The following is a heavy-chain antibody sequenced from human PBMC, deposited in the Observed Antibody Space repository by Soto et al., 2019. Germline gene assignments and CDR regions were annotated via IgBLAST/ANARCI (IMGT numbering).Heavy chain of an antibody. J-gene: IGHJ5*02. CDR1: GGSISSPNFY. V-gene: IGHV4-31*03. CDR3: ARDTTEYCSGGSCYSGDRLDP. D-gene: IGHD2-15*01. Sequence: SETLSLTCTVSGGSISSPNFYWSWIRQHPGKGLEWIGHIYYNGTTYYNPTLKSRVSISVDTSKNQFSLKLSSVTAADTAVYYCARDTTEYCSGGSCYSGDRLDPWGQGTLVTVS. CDR2: IYYNGTT.